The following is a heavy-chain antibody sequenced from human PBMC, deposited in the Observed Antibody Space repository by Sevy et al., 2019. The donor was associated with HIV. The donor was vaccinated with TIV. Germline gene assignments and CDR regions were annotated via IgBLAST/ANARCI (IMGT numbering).Heavy chain of an antibody. Sequence: GGSLRLSCAASGFTFSHFAMHWVRQAPGKGLEWVTVISYDGTTKYYADSVKGRFTISRDNSKNTVDLQMNSLRADDTAVYYCAGDFRSSYFDFWSGYAPFNWGQGTLVTVSS. CDR2: ISYDGTTK. V-gene: IGHV3-30*03. CDR1: GFTFSHFA. CDR3: AGDFRSSYFDFWSGYAPFN. J-gene: IGHJ4*02. D-gene: IGHD3-3*01.